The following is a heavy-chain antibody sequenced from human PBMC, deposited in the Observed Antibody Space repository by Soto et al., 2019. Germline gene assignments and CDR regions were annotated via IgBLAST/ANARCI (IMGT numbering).Heavy chain of an antibody. CDR1: GFTFDDYI. D-gene: IGHD1-26*01. V-gene: IGHV3-43*01. Sequence: GGSLRLSCAASGFTFDDYIMHWVRQAPGKGLEWVSLISWDGGTTYYADSVKGRFTISRDNSKNSLYLQMNSLRTEDTALYYCAKDGNSGSYYLFDYWGQGPLVTVSS. CDR2: ISWDGGTT. CDR3: AKDGNSGSYYLFDY. J-gene: IGHJ4*02.